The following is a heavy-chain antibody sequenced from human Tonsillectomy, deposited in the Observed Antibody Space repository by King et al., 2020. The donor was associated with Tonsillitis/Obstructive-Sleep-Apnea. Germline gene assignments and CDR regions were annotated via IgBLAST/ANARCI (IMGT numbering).Heavy chain of an antibody. CDR1: GDSFTSYW. V-gene: IGHV5-10-1*03. D-gene: IGHD3-3*01. Sequence: VQLVESGAEVKKPGESLRISCKGSGDSFTSYWISWVRQMPGKGLEWMGRIDPSDSYTNYSPSFQGHVTISVDKSISTAFLQWSSLKASDSAMYYCARNSDFWSGSHGYWGQGTLVTVSS. CDR3: ARNSDFWSGSHGY. CDR2: IDPSDSYT. J-gene: IGHJ4*02.